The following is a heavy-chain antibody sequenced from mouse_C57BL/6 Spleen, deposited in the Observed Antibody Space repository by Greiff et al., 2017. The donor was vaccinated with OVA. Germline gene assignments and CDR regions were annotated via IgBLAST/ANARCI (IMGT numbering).Heavy chain of an antibody. CDR2: IDPSDSET. Sequence: QLQQPGAELVRPGSSVKLSCKASGYTFTSYWMHWVKQRPIQGLEWIGNIDPSDSETHYNQKFKDKATLTVDKSSSTAYMQLSSLTSEDSAVYYCAREATVVATKYFDVWGTGTTVTVSS. V-gene: IGHV1-52*01. J-gene: IGHJ1*03. CDR1: GYTFTSYW. CDR3: AREATVVATKYFDV. D-gene: IGHD1-1*01.